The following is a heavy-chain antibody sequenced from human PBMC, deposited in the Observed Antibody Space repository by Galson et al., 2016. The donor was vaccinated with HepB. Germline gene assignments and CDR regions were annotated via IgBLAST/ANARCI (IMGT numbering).Heavy chain of an antibody. J-gene: IGHJ3*01. Sequence: TLSLTCTVSGGSLNDYYWSWLRQPPGKGLQWIGYVYHSGHTKYNPSLKSRVTMSVDPSKSQFTLKMTSVTAADTAVYYLARPTSSGYGDAFDVWGQGTVVTVSS. CDR1: GGSLNDYY. D-gene: IGHD5-12*01. CDR2: VYHSGHT. V-gene: IGHV4-59*01. CDR3: ARPTSSGYGDAFDV.